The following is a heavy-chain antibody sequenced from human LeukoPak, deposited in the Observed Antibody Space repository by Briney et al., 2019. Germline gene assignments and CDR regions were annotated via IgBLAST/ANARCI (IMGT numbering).Heavy chain of an antibody. V-gene: IGHV4-34*01. D-gene: IGHD3-10*01. Sequence: SETLSLTCAVYGGSFSGYYWSWIRQPPGKGLEWIGEINHSGSTNYNPSLKSRVTISVDTSKDQFSLKLSSVTAADTAVYYCARGAKRMVRGGRWFDPWGQGTLVTVSS. J-gene: IGHJ5*02. CDR1: GGSFSGYY. CDR3: ARGAKRMVRGGRWFDP. CDR2: INHSGST.